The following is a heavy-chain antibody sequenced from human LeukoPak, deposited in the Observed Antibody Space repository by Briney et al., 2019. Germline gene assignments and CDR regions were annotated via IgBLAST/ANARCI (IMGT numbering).Heavy chain of an antibody. Sequence: PGGSLRPSCAASGFTFSTYWMTWVRQAPGKGLEWVANINQGGSETYYVDSVKGRFTISRDNAKNSLYLQMNNLRAEDTAVYYCARGGLYHYSGTSGDYWGQGTLVTVSS. V-gene: IGHV3-7*01. CDR2: INQGGSET. J-gene: IGHJ4*02. CDR3: ARGGLYHYSGTSGDY. CDR1: GFTFSTYW. D-gene: IGHD1-26*01.